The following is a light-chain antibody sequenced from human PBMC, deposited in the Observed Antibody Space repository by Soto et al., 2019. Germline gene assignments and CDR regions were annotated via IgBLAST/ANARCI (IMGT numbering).Light chain of an antibody. CDR1: QSVSSN. J-gene: IGKJ1*01. CDR3: QQYGSSLRT. CDR2: GAS. Sequence: EIVLTQSPVTLSLSPGERATLSCRASQSVSSNLAWYQQKPGQAPRLLIYGASSRATGIPDRFSGSGSGTDFTLTISRLEPEDFAVYYCQQYGSSLRTFGQGTKVDI. V-gene: IGKV3-20*01.